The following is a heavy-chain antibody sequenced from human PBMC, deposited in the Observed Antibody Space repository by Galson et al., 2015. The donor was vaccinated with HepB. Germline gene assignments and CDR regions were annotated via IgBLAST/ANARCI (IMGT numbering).Heavy chain of an antibody. Sequence: ETLSLTCAVYGGSFSGYYWSWIRQPPGKGLEWIGEINHRGSTNYNPSLKSRVTISVDTSKNQFSLKLSSVTAADTAVYYCARGNSFRGGGGDWRQYYYYYGMDVWGQGTTATVSS. V-gene: IGHV4-34*01. J-gene: IGHJ6*02. D-gene: IGHD2-21*02. CDR1: GGSFSGYY. CDR2: INHRGST. CDR3: ARGNSFRGGGGDWRQYYYYYGMDV.